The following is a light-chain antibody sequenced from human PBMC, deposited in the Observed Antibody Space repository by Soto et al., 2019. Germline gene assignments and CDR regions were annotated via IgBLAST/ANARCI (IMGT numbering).Light chain of an antibody. V-gene: IGKV1-33*01. CDR2: DAS. Sequence: QMTQSPSSLSASVGDRVTITCQASQDITNYLIWYQQKPGKAPKLLIYDASSLGTGVSSRFSGSGSGTQFTLTISSLQPEDIATYYCQQFDSVPCTFGQGTKLEMK. J-gene: IGKJ2*02. CDR3: QQFDSVPCT. CDR1: QDITNY.